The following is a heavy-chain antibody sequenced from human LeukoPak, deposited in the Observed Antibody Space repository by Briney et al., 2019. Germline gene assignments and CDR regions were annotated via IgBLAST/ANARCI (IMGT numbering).Heavy chain of an antibody. Sequence: GASVKVSCKASGGTFSSYAISWVRQDPGQGLEWMGGIIPIFGTANYAQKFQARVTITADESTSTAYMALSSLRSEDTAVYYCARDSGPLNYYGSGIELTGGIDPWGQGTLVTVSS. CDR1: GGTFSSYA. CDR3: ARDSGPLNYYGSGIELTGGIDP. D-gene: IGHD3-10*01. V-gene: IGHV1-69*13. CDR2: IIPIFGTA. J-gene: IGHJ5*02.